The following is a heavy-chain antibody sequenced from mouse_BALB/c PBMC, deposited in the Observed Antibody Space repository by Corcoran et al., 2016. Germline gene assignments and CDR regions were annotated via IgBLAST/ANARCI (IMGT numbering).Heavy chain of an antibody. CDR1: GYTFTSYD. Sequence: QVQLQQSGPELVKPGAFVKISCNASGYTFTSYDITWVKQRPGQGLEWIGWIYPGDGSTKYNEKFKGKATLTADKSSSTAYMQLSSLTSENSAVYFCARGTTATFYFDYWGQGTTLTVSS. D-gene: IGHD1-2*01. CDR2: IYPGDGST. V-gene: IGHV1S56*01. J-gene: IGHJ2*01. CDR3: ARGTTATFYFDY.